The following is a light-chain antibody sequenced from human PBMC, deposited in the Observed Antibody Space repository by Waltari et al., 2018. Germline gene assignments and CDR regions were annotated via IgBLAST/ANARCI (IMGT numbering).Light chain of an antibody. Sequence: QSALTQPASVSGSPGQSITISCTGSSSDVGTHNLVSWYQHHPDKVPKLILYEGTKRPPGISNRFSGSKSGNTASLTISGLQAEDEADYYCSSYAGRTTVFGTGTKVCVL. V-gene: IGLV2-23*03. CDR1: SSDVGTHNL. CDR2: EGT. J-gene: IGLJ1*01. CDR3: SSYAGRTTV.